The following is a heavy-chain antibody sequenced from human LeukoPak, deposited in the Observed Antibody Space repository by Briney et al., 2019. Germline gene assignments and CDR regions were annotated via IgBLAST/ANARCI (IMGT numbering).Heavy chain of an antibody. Sequence: GESLKISCEGSGYRFATYWIAWVRQMPGKGLEWMGRIDPSDSYTNYSPSFQGHVTISADKSISTAYLQWSSLKASDTAMYYCARRVKLGYCSSTSCFTLPDAFDIWGQGTMVTVSS. CDR3: ARRVKLGYCSSTSCFTLPDAFDI. CDR2: IDPSDSYT. V-gene: IGHV5-10-1*01. J-gene: IGHJ3*02. CDR1: GYRFATYW. D-gene: IGHD2-2*02.